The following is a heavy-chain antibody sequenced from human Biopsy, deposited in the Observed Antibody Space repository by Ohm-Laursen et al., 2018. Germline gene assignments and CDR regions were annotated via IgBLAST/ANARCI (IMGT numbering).Heavy chain of an antibody. CDR3: VAYPSSGFFENNDDFAMDV. V-gene: IGHV1-69*01. D-gene: IGHD6-19*01. J-gene: IGHJ6*02. CDR1: GGAFTNYV. CDR2: FTTFSETA. Sequence: EPSVKVSCKASGGAFTNYVINWVRQAPGHGVGWWGGFTTFSETAGYAEMFQCRVTITADVTTTTAYMHLSGLRSEDTAGYFFVAYPSSGFFENNDDFAMDVWGQGTTVIVSS.